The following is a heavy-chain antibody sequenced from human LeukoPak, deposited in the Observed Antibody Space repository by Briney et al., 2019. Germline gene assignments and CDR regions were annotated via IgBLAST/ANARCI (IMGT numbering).Heavy chain of an antibody. V-gene: IGHV1-2*02. CDR3: ARWHGSSSGDP. D-gene: IGHD6-13*01. J-gene: IGHJ5*02. Sequence: ASVKVSCKASGYTFTGYYMHWVRQAPGQGLEWMGWINPNSGDTNYAQKFQGRVTMTRDTSISTAYMELSRLRSDDTAVYYCARWHGSSSGDPWGQGTLVTVSS. CDR2: INPNSGDT. CDR1: GYTFTGYY.